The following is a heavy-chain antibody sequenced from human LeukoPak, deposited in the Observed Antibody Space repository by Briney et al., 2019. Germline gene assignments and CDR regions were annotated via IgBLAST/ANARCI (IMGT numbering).Heavy chain of an antibody. J-gene: IGHJ5*02. D-gene: IGHD6-13*01. Sequence: GGSLGLSCAASGFTFSSYSMNWVRQAPGKGLEWVSSISSSSSYIYYADSVKGRFTISRDNAKNSLYLQMNSLRAEDTAVYYCARTGVVAAGTPNWFDPWGQGTLVTVSS. CDR3: ARTGVVAAGTPNWFDP. CDR2: ISSSSSYI. CDR1: GFTFSSYS. V-gene: IGHV3-21*01.